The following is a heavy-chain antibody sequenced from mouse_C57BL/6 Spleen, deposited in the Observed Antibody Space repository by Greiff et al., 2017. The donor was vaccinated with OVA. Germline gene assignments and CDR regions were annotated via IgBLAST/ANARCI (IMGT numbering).Heavy chain of an antibody. Sequence: QVQLKQPGAELVKPGASVKMSCKASGYTFTSYWITWVKQRPGQGLEWIGDIYPGSGSTNYNEKFKSKATLTVDTSSSTAYMQLSSLTSEDSAVYYCARGTTVEAMDYWGQGTSVTVSS. D-gene: IGHD1-1*01. J-gene: IGHJ4*01. V-gene: IGHV1-55*01. CDR3: ARGTTVEAMDY. CDR2: IYPGSGST. CDR1: GYTFTSYW.